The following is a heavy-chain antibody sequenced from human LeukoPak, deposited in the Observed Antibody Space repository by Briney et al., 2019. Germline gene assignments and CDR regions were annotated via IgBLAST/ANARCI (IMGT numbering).Heavy chain of an antibody. D-gene: IGHD3-10*01. CDR2: IKQDGSEK. V-gene: IGHV3-7*03. CDR1: GFTFSSYW. J-gene: IGHJ4*02. CDR3: ARISVSSGHYYAAD. Sequence: GSLRLSCAASGFTFSSYWMSWVRQAPGKGLEWVANIKQDGSEKYYVDSVKGRFTISRDNAKNSLYLQMNSLKTEDTAVYYCARISVSSGHYYAADWGQGTLVTVSS.